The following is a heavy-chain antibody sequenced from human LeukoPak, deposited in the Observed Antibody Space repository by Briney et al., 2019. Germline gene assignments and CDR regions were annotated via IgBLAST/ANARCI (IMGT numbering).Heavy chain of an antibody. CDR3: ARGQRSYDFWSGYPFDY. D-gene: IGHD3-3*01. CDR1: GFTFSNYG. CDR2: ISYDGSNK. V-gene: IGHV3-30*03. J-gene: IGHJ4*02. Sequence: PGRSLRLSCAASGFTFSNYGIHWVRQAPGKGLEWVAVISYDGSNKYYADSVKGRFTISRDNSKNTLYLQMNSLRAEDTAVYYCARGQRSYDFWSGYPFDYWGQGTLVTVSS.